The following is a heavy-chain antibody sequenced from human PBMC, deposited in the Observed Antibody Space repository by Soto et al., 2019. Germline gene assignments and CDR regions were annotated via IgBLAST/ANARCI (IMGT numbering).Heavy chain of an antibody. CDR3: ARAEFSYDSSGYYGGYYYFDY. CDR2: INHSGST. Sequence: SETLSLTCAVYCGSFSGYYWSWIRQPPGKGLEWIGEINHSGSTNYNPSLKSRVTISVDTSKNQFSLKLSSVTAADTAVYYCARAEFSYDSSGYYGGYYYFDYWGQGTLVTVSS. D-gene: IGHD3-22*01. V-gene: IGHV4-34*01. CDR1: CGSFSGYY. J-gene: IGHJ4*02.